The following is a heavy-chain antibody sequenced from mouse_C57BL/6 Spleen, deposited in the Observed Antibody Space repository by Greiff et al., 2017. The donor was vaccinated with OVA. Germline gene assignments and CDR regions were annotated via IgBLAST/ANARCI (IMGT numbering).Heavy chain of an antibody. CDR2: ISNLAYSI. V-gene: IGHV5-15*01. J-gene: IGHJ4*01. Sequence: EVKLVESGGGLVQPGGSLKLSCAASGFTFSDYGMAWVRQAPRKGPEWVAFISNLAYSIYYADTVTGRFTISRENAKNTLYLEMSSLRSEDTAMYYCARHYYGSSNYAMDYWGQGTSVTVS. CDR1: GFTFSDYG. CDR3: ARHYYGSSNYAMDY. D-gene: IGHD1-1*01.